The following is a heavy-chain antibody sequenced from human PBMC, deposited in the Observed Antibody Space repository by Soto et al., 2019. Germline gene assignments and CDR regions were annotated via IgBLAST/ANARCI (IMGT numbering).Heavy chain of an antibody. CDR2: ISAYNGNT. D-gene: IGHD1-1*01. J-gene: IGHJ3*02. CDR1: GYTFTSYG. CDR3: ARDMYSGWNDDGAFDI. V-gene: IGHV1-18*01. Sequence: ASVKVSCKASGYTFTSYGISWVRQAPGQGLEWMGWISAYNGNTNYAQKLQGRVTMTTDTSTSTAYMELRSLRSDDTAVYYCARDMYSGWNDDGAFDIWGQGTMVTVSS.